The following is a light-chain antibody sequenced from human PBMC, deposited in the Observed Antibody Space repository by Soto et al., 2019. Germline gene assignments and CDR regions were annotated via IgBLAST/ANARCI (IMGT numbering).Light chain of an antibody. Sequence: DIQMTQSPSSLSASVGDRVTITCRASQSISSYLSWYQQKPGKAPKLLIYAASSLQSGVPTRFSGSGSGTDFTRTISSLQPEDFATYYCQQRYSTPPSFGQGTKLELK. CDR3: QQRYSTPPS. J-gene: IGKJ2*01. V-gene: IGKV1-39*01. CDR1: QSISSY. CDR2: AAS.